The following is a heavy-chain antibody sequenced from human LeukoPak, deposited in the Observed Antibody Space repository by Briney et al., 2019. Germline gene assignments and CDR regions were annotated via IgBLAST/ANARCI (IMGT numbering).Heavy chain of an antibody. D-gene: IGHD6-25*01. J-gene: IGHJ4*02. CDR1: EFTFSNFW. CDR3: ARLSGFTETSHFDS. Sequence: GGSLRLSCTASEFTFSNFWMTWVRQAPGKGLEWVASIEKDGSDKYYVDSVTGRFTISTDNAKTSLYLQMNSLRADDTAVYYRARLSGFTETSHFDSWGQGALVTVSS. CDR2: IEKDGSDK. V-gene: IGHV3-7*01.